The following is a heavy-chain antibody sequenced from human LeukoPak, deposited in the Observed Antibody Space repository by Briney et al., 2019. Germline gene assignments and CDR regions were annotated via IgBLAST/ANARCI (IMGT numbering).Heavy chain of an antibody. V-gene: IGHV1-2*02. CDR3: ARGKVDGDDFDY. Sequence: VASVKVSCKASGYTFTGFYMHWVRQAPGQGLEWMGWIHPISSGTSYAQKFQGRVTMTRDTSITTAYMELSSLRSDDTAVYYCARGKVDGDDFDYWGQGTLVTVSS. D-gene: IGHD6-19*01. CDR1: GYTFTGFY. J-gene: IGHJ4*02. CDR2: IHPISSGT.